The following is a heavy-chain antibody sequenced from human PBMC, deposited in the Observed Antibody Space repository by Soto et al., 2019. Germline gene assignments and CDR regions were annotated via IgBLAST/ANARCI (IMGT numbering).Heavy chain of an antibody. CDR3: AKGPSLWSGSPVDY. V-gene: IGHV3-23*01. Sequence: GVSMRLSCAASGFTFSSYAMSWVRQATGKGLEWVSAISGSGGSTYYADSVKGRFTISRDNSKNTLYLQMNSLRAEDTAVYYCAKGPSLWSGSPVDYLGQGTLVTGSP. J-gene: IGHJ4*02. CDR2: ISGSGGST. D-gene: IGHD3-3*01. CDR1: GFTFSSYA.